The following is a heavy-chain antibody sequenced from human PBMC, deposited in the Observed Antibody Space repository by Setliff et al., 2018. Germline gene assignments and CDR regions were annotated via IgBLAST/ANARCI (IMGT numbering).Heavy chain of an antibody. Sequence: PGGSLRLSCAASGFDFKTHWTDWARQAPGKGLEWVANIKEDGSQRNYVDAVRGRFTVSRDNARNLLYLQMNSLRVDDTAVYYCSSYLVSWGQGALVTVSS. CDR1: GFDFKTHW. J-gene: IGHJ4*02. V-gene: IGHV3-7*01. D-gene: IGHD2-21*01. CDR3: SSYLVS. CDR2: IKEDGSQR.